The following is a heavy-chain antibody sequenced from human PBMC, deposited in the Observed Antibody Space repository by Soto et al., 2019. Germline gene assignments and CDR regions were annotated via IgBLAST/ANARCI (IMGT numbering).Heavy chain of an antibody. J-gene: IGHJ4*02. CDR3: AKTLYYYDSSGYQ. CDR1: GFTFSSYA. V-gene: IGHV3-23*01. Sequence: GGSLRLSCAASGFTFSSYAMTWVRQAPGRGLEWVSAISGSGSPTYYADSVKGRFTISRDNSKNTLYLQMNSLRAEDTAVYYCAKTLYYYDSSGYQWGQGTLVTVSS. CDR2: ISGSGSPT. D-gene: IGHD3-22*01.